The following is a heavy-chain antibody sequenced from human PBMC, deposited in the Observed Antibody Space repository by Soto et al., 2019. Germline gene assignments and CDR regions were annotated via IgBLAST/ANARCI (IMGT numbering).Heavy chain of an antibody. CDR1: GGSISRGGYS. CDR2: IYHSGST. CDR3: ARGLTYYYDSSGYYTRRDYFDY. J-gene: IGHJ4*02. V-gene: IGHV4-30-2*01. Sequence: SETLSLTCAVSGGSISRGGYSWSWLRQPPGKGLEWIGYIYHSGSTYYNPSLKSRVTISVDRSKNQFSLKLSSVTAADTAVYYCARGLTYYYDSSGYYTRRDYFDYWGQGTLVTVSS. D-gene: IGHD3-22*01.